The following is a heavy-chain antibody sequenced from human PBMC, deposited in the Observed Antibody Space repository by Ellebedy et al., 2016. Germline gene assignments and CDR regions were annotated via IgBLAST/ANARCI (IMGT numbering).Heavy chain of an antibody. Sequence: SETLSLXXAVYGGSFSGYYWSWIRQPPGKGLEWMGEINHSGSTNYNPSLKSRVTISVDTSKNQFSLKLSSVTAADTAVYYCARGRGYRSGYYDYWGQGTLVTVSS. CDR1: GGSFSGYY. J-gene: IGHJ4*02. D-gene: IGHD3-22*01. V-gene: IGHV4-34*01. CDR2: INHSGST. CDR3: ARGRGYRSGYYDY.